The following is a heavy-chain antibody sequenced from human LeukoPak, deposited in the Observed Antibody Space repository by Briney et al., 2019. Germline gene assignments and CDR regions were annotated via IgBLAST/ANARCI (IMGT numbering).Heavy chain of an antibody. CDR1: GYSISSNYY. V-gene: IGHV4-38-2*02. D-gene: IGHD1-26*01. J-gene: IGHJ4*02. CDR3: ARSGLGWLFDH. Sequence: SETLSLTCTVSGYSISSNYYWGWIRQPPGKGLEWIGSLSHSGSTYPNPSLKSRVTISVDTSKNQFSLKLSSVTAADTAVYYCARSGLGWLFDHWGQGTLVTVSS. CDR2: LSHSGST.